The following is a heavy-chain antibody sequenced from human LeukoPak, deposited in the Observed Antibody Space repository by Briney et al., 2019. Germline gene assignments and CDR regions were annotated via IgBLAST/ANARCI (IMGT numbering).Heavy chain of an antibody. Sequence: GGSLRLSCAASGFTFSSYAMSWVRQAPGKGLEWVSAISGSGGSTYYADSVKGRFTISRDNSKNTLYLQMNSLRAEDTAVYYCAKSMYYYDSSGYYGAFDIWGQETMVTVSS. D-gene: IGHD3-22*01. CDR1: GFTFSSYA. CDR3: AKSMYYYDSSGYYGAFDI. CDR2: ISGSGGST. J-gene: IGHJ3*02. V-gene: IGHV3-23*01.